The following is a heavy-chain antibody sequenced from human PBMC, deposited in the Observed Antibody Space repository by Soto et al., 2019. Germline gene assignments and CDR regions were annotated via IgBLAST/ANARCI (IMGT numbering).Heavy chain of an antibody. Sequence: PSETLSLTCTVSGASVSSDTPYWSWIRQPPGKRLEWIGFIYSSGSTNYNPSLKSRVTMSVDTSKNQFSLKLRSVIVADTAVYHCARFVRSCSGTTCYTRADVWGQGTTVTVSS. D-gene: IGHD2-2*02. CDR3: ARFVRSCSGTTCYTRADV. V-gene: IGHV4-61*01. J-gene: IGHJ6*02. CDR2: IYSSGST. CDR1: GASVSSDTPY.